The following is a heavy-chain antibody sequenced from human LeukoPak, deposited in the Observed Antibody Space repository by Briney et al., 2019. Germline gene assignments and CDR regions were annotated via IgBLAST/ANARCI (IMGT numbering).Heavy chain of an antibody. CDR2: ISFDGSSK. CDR1: GFTFKTYA. Sequence: GRSLRLSCTVSGFTFKTYAMHWVRQAPGRGLEWVAVISFDGSSKYFADSVDGRFAISRDDSKDRMTLYLNSLRVDDTAMYYCVRGSHSSGWYWYFDYWGQGTLVTVSS. D-gene: IGHD6-19*01. V-gene: IGHV3-30*09. CDR3: VRGSHSSGWYWYFDY. J-gene: IGHJ4*02.